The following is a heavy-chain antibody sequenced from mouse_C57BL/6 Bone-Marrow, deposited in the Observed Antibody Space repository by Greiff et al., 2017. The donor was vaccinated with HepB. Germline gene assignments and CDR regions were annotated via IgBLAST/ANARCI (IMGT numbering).Heavy chain of an antibody. CDR1: GFTFSNYW. CDR3: TGGLLLRSTSDY. V-gene: IGHV6-3*01. D-gene: IGHD1-1*01. CDR2: IRLKSDNYAT. Sequence: EVKVEESGGGLVQPGGSMKLSCVASGFTFSNYWMNWVRQSPEKGLEWVAQIRLKSDNYATHYAESVKGRFTISRDDSKSSVYLQMNNLRAEDTGIYYCTGGLLLRSTSDYWGQGTTLTVSS. J-gene: IGHJ2*01.